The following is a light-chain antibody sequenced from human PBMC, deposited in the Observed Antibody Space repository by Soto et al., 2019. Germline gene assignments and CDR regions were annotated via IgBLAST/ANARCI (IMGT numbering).Light chain of an antibody. Sequence: SYELTQPLSESVALGQTARISCGGNNIGSINVHWYQQKPGQAPVLVIYNDNSRPSGIPERFSGSNSGSSATLTISRAQAGDEADYYCQVWDTSAALIGGGTKVTVL. CDR3: QVWDTSAAL. CDR2: NDN. CDR1: NIGSIN. J-gene: IGLJ2*01. V-gene: IGLV3-9*01.